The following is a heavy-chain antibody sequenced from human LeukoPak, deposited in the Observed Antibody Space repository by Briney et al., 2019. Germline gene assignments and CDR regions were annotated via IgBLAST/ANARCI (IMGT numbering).Heavy chain of an antibody. J-gene: IGHJ6*02. D-gene: IGHD3-10*01. Sequence: PGRSLRLSCAASGFTFDDYAMHWVRQAPGKGLEWVSGISWNSDSIGYADSVKGRFTISRDNAKNSLYLQMNSLRAEDTALYYCAKASRIPLLWFGEASNGMDVWGQGTTVTVS. CDR3: AKASRIPLLWFGEASNGMDV. V-gene: IGHV3-9*01. CDR2: ISWNSDSI. CDR1: GFTFDDYA.